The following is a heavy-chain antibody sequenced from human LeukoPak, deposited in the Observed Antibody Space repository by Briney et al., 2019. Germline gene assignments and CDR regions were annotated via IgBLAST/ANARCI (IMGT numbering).Heavy chain of an antibody. CDR2: IYTSGST. V-gene: IGHV4-4*07. J-gene: IGHJ4*02. CDR3: ARGRFSLGAAGIFDY. Sequence: SETLSLTCTVSGGSISSYYWSWIRQPAGKGLEWIGRIYTSGSTNYNPSLKSRVTMSVDTSKNQFSLKLSSVTAADTAVYYCARGRFSLGAAGIFDYWGQGTLVTVSS. CDR1: GGSISSYY. D-gene: IGHD6-13*01.